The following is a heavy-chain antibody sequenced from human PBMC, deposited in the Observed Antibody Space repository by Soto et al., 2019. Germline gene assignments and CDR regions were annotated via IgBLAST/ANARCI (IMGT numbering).Heavy chain of an antibody. CDR3: ARDDPDYGYYQTRLYYYYGIDV. CDR2: ISYDGSNK. J-gene: IGHJ6*02. Sequence: HPGGSLRLSCAASGFTFSSYAMHWVRQAPGKGLEWVAVISYDGSNKYYADSVKGRFTISRDNSKNTLYLQMNSLRAEDTAVYYCARDDPDYGYYQTRLYYYYGIDVWGQGTTVTVSS. CDR1: GFTFSSYA. D-gene: IGHD4-17*01. V-gene: IGHV3-30-3*01.